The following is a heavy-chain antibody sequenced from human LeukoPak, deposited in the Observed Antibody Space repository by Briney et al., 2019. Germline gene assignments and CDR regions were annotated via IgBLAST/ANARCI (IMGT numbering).Heavy chain of an antibody. D-gene: IGHD4-17*01. CDR1: GFTFDDYA. CDR3: AKGGLTTVTSNWFDP. J-gene: IGHJ5*02. V-gene: IGHV3-9*01. Sequence: GGSLRLSCAASGFTFDDYAMHWVRQAPGKGLEWVSGISWNSGSIGYADSVKGRFTISRDNAKNSLYLQMNSLRAEDTALYYSAKGGLTTVTSNWFDPWGQGTLVTVSS. CDR2: ISWNSGSI.